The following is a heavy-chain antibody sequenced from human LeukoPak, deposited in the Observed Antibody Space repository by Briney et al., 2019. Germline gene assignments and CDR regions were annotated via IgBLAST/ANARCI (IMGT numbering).Heavy chain of an antibody. CDR3: ARDLRSSGYYAFDY. V-gene: IGHV3-21*01. CDR2: ISSSSSYI. CDR1: GFTFSSYS. Sequence: KAGGSLRLSCAASGFTFSSYSMNWVRQAPGKGLEWVSCISSSSSYIYYADSVKGRFTTSRGNAKNSLYLQMNSLRAEDTAVYYCARDLRSSGYYAFDYWGQGTLVTVSS. J-gene: IGHJ4*02. D-gene: IGHD3-22*01.